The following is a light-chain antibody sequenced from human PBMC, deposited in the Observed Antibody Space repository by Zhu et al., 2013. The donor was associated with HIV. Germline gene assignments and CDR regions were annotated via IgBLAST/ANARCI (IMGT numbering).Light chain of an antibody. J-gene: IGKJ3*01. CDR1: QNIRTW. Sequence: DIQMTQSPSTLSASVGDRVTITCRASQNIRTWLAWYQQKPGKAPKVLIYHASKLESGVPTRFSGSGSGTEFTLTITTLQPDDFATYYCHHVNDNPAFGPGTKVDFK. CDR3: HHVNDNPA. CDR2: HAS. V-gene: IGKV1-5*01.